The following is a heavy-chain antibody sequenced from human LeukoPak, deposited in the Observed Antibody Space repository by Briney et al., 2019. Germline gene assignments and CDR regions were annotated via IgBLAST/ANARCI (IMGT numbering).Heavy chain of an antibody. CDR2: ISSSTTYI. J-gene: IGHJ3*01. D-gene: IGHD4-17*01. V-gene: IGHV3-21*01. CDR1: GFTFSTYS. CDR3: ARSGDYGDYGGSTDAFDF. Sequence: GRSLRLSCAASGFTFSTYSMNWVRRAPGMGLEWVSSISSSTTYIYYADSMKGRFTVSRDDAKNSLYLQMHSLRAEDTAVYYCARSGDYGDYGGSTDAFDFWGQGTMVTVSS.